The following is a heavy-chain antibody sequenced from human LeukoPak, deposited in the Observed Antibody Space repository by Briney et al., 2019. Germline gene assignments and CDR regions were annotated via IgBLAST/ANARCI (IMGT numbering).Heavy chain of an antibody. CDR3: ARDYCSGGSCYFSLHSSGYSLFDY. J-gene: IGHJ4*02. Sequence: ASVKVSCKASGYTFTGYYMHWVRQAPGQGLEWMGWINPNSSGTNYAQKFQGWVTMTRDTSISTAYMELSRLRSDDTAVYYCARDYCSGGSCYFSLHSSGYSLFDYWGQGTLVTVSS. V-gene: IGHV1-2*04. D-gene: IGHD2-15*01. CDR1: GYTFTGYY. CDR2: INPNSSGT.